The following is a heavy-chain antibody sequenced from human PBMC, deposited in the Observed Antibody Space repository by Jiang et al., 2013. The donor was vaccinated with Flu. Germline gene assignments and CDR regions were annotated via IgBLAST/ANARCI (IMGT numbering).Heavy chain of an antibody. J-gene: IGHJ4*02. Sequence: GAEVKKPGASVKVSCKASGYTFTSYGISWVRQAPGQGLEWMGWISAYNGNTNYAQKLQGRVTMTTDTSTSTAYMELRSLRSDDTAVYYCARAHPSYDFWSGCGDYWGQGTLVTVSS. CDR3: ARAHPSYDFWSGCGDY. CDR2: ISAYNGNT. V-gene: IGHV1-18*01. D-gene: IGHD3-3*01. CDR1: GYTFTSYG.